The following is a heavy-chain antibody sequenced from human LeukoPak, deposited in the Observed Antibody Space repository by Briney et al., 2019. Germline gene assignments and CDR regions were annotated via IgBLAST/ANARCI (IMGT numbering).Heavy chain of an antibody. CDR3: ARDGGFGGPGGDNWFDS. CDR1: GFTVCAKY. D-gene: IGHD3-16*01. CDR2: IYSDGGT. J-gene: IGHJ5*01. Sequence: GGSLRLSCAASGFTVCAKYMSWVRQGPGKGLDWISSIYSDGGTNYADSVKGRFTISRDNSKNTLYLQMNSLRPEDTAVYYCARDGGFGGPGGDNWFDSWGQGALVTVSS. V-gene: IGHV3-66*02.